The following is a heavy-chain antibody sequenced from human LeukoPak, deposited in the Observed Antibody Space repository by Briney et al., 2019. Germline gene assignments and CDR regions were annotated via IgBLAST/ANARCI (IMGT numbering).Heavy chain of an antibody. CDR2: IYYSGST. V-gene: IGHV4-39*02. J-gene: IGHJ4*02. CDR3: ARLPLGAFAEFLNFDY. D-gene: IGHD3-10*01. Sequence: SETLSLTCTVSGGSISSSSYYWGWIRQPPGKGLEWIGSIYYSGSTYYNPSLMSRVAISVDSSKNHFSLNLRSVTAADTAVYYCARLPLGAFAEFLNFDYWGQGIPVTVSS. CDR1: GGSISSSSYY.